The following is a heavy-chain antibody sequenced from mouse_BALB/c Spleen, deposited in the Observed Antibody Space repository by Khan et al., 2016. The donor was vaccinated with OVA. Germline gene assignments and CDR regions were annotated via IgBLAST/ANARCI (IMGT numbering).Heavy chain of an antibody. D-gene: IGHD2-2*01. CDR2: INPSDGEN. J-gene: IGHJ3*01. CDR3: TRSEYGSFAC. CDR1: GYTFTSYT. V-gene: IGHV1S81*02. Sequence: QVQLKESGAELAKPGASVKLSCKASGYTFTSYTMYWVKQRPGQGLEWIGEINPSDGENKFNEKFKRKATLTVDKSSSTAYMQLSSLTSEDSAVYYCTRSEYGSFACWGQGTLVTVSA.